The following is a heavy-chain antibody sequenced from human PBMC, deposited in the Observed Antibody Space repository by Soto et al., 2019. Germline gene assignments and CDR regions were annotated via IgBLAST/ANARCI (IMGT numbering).Heavy chain of an antibody. CDR3: ARDRDVVVVPPPTYDSYYYGMDV. D-gene: IGHD2-2*01. J-gene: IGHJ6*02. V-gene: IGHV1-18*04. CDR2: ISAYNGNT. Sequence: ASVKVSCKASGYSFTSYGISWVRQAPGQGLEWMGWISAYNGNTNYAQKLQGRVTMTTDTSTRTAYMELRSLRSDDTAVYYCARDRDVVVVPPPTYDSYYYGMDVWGQGTTVTVSS. CDR1: GYSFTSYG.